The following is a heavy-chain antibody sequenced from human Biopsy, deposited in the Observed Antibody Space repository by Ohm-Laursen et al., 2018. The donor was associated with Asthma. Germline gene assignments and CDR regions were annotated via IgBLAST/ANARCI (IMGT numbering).Heavy chain of an antibody. Sequence: SVKVSCKASGDSFSNYAISGVRQAPGQGLEWMGGLIPVLGTPDHAQMFQGRVTITRDTSASTAYMDLSSLRSEDTAVYYCARTYYDFLTGQVNDAFAIWGQGTLVTVSS. V-gene: IGHV1-69*10. D-gene: IGHD3-9*01. J-gene: IGHJ4*02. CDR3: ARTYYDFLTGQVNDAFAI. CDR1: GDSFSNYA. CDR2: LIPVLGTP.